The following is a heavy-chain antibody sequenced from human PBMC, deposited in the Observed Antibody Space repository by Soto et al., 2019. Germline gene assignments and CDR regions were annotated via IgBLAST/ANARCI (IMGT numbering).Heavy chain of an antibody. J-gene: IGHJ4*02. V-gene: IGHV1-69*01. CDR2: VIPIFHTP. Sequence: QVHLVQSGPEVNKPGSSVNVSCKASGGTFNSYAISWVRQAPGQGLEWMGGVIPIFHTPFYAQKFQDRLKITAADSTTTAYMELTSLTSEDTAIYYCAGGPGIGFDYWGQGTVVTVSS. CDR1: GGTFNSYA. CDR3: AGGPGIGFDY.